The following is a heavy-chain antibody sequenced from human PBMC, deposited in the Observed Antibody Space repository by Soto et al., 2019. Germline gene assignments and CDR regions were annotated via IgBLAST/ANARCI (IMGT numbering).Heavy chain of an antibody. J-gene: IGHJ5*02. CDR1: GFSLSTSGVG. CDR3: AHSRSGSYVDELSNWFDP. D-gene: IGHD1-26*01. CDR2: IYWDDDK. Sequence: QITLKESGPTLVKPTQTLTLTCTFSGFSLSTSGVGVGWIRQPPGKALEWLALIYWDDDKRYSPSLKSRLTITKDTSKNQVVLTMTNMDPVDTATYYCAHSRSGSYVDELSNWFDPWGQGTLVTVSS. V-gene: IGHV2-5*02.